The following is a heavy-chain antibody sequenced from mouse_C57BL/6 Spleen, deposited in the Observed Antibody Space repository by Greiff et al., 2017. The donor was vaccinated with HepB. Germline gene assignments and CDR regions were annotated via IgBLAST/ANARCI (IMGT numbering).Heavy chain of an antibody. CDR3: ARETVTTVGGFDY. D-gene: IGHD1-1*01. CDR2: ISDGGSYT. Sequence: EVQVVESGGGLVKPGGSLKLSCAASGFTFSSYAMSWVRQTPEKRLEWVATISDGGSYTYYPDNVQGRFTISRDNAKNNLYLQMSHLKSEDTAMYYCARETVTTVGGFDYWGQGTTLTVSS. V-gene: IGHV5-4*01. CDR1: GFTFSSYA. J-gene: IGHJ2*01.